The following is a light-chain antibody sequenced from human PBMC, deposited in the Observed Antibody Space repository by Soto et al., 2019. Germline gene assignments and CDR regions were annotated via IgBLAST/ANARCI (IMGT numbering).Light chain of an antibody. CDR3: QHYSNWPWT. CDR1: QSLSSD. J-gene: IGKJ1*01. CDR2: GAY. Sequence: EIVMMQSPATLSVSPGERATLSCRASQSLSSDLAWYQQKPGQTPRLLIYGAYTRATGISARFMGSGSGTEFTLTISSLQSEDFALYYCQHYSNWPWTFGQGTKVEI. V-gene: IGKV3-15*01.